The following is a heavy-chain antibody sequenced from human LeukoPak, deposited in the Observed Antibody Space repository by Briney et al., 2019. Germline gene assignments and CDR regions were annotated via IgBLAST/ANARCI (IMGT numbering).Heavy chain of an antibody. Sequence: GGSLRLSCAASGFTFSSYWMHWVRQAPGKGLVWVSRMNSDGSSTSYADSVKGRFTISRDNAKNTLYLQMNSLRAEDTAVYYCARVRLWRQLGFDYWGQGTLVTVSS. V-gene: IGHV3-74*01. D-gene: IGHD4-23*01. J-gene: IGHJ4*02. CDR1: GFTFSSYW. CDR2: MNSDGSST. CDR3: ARVRLWRQLGFDY.